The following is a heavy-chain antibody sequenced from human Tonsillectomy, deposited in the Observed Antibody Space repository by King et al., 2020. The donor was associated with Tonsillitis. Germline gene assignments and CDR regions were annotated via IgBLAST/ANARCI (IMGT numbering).Heavy chain of an antibody. D-gene: IGHD3-3*01. J-gene: IGHJ4*02. V-gene: IGHV3-43*02. Sequence: VQLVESGGGVVQPGGSLRLSCAASGFTFDDYAMHWVRQSPGKGLEWVSLISGDGGSTYYADSVKGRSTISRDNSKNSLYLQMNSLRTEDTALYYCARDMGFSIFGVVHYWGQGTLVTVSS. CDR3: ARDMGFSIFGVVHY. CDR1: GFTFDDYA. CDR2: ISGDGGST.